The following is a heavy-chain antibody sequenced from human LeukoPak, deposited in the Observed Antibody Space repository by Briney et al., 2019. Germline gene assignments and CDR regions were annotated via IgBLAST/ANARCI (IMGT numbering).Heavy chain of an antibody. CDR2: IKEDGSEK. D-gene: IGHD5-12*01. Sequence: GGSLRLSCAASGFRFSSHWMSWVRHTPGKGLEWVANIKEDGSEKYYVDSVKGRFTVFRDNAKNSLYLQMNGLRAEDTAVYFCARDATPRPEYSGHDYDAFDIWGQGTMVTVSS. CDR1: GFRFSSHW. CDR3: ARDATPRPEYSGHDYDAFDI. J-gene: IGHJ3*02. V-gene: IGHV3-7*01.